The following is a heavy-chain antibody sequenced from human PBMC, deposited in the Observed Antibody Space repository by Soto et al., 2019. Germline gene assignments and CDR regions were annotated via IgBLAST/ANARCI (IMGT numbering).Heavy chain of an antibody. V-gene: IGHV3-21*01. CDR2: ITSSSSYI. Sequence: EVQLVESGGGLVKPGGSLRLSCAASGFTFSSYGMNWVRQAPGKGLEWVSSITSSSSYIFYADSLKGRFTIFRDNAKNSLYLQLNSLRGEDTALYYSARCFYGPGYSVFEVFNGFDIWGQGTMVTVSS. D-gene: IGHD5-12*01. CDR3: ARCFYGPGYSVFEVFNGFDI. CDR1: GFTFSSYG. J-gene: IGHJ3*02.